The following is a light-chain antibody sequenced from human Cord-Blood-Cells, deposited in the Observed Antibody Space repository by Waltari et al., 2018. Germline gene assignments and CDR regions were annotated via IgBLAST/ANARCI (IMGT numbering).Light chain of an antibody. CDR3: QVWDSSSDHWV. CDR1: NIGSKS. J-gene: IGLJ3*02. V-gene: IGLV3-21*03. Sequence: SYVLTQPPSVSVAPGKTARITCGGNNIGSKSVHWYQQKPDQAPVLVVYDDSDRPSGIPERFSGSNSGTTATLTISRVEAGDEAYYYCQVWDSSSDHWVFGGGTKLTVL. CDR2: DDS.